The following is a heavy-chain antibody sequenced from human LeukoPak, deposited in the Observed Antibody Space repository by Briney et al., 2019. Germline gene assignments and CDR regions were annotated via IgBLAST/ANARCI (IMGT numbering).Heavy chain of an antibody. V-gene: IGHV3-23*01. CDR1: GFTFNNYA. D-gene: IGHD1-1*01. J-gene: IGHJ4*02. Sequence: PGGSLRLSCAAYGFTFNNYAMSWVRQAPGKGLEWVSTISNSDGNTYYADSVKGRFTISRDNSKNTLYLQMNSLTAEDTAIYYCAKATGTLGNWGQGTLVTVSS. CDR2: ISNSDGNT. CDR3: AKATGTLGN.